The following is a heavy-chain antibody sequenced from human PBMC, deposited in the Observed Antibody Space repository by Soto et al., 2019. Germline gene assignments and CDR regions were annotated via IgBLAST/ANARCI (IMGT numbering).Heavy chain of an antibody. Sequence: SETLSLTCAVYGGSFSGYYWSRIRQPPGKGLEWIGEINHSGSTNYNPSLKSRVTISVDTSKNQFSLKLSSVTAADTAVYYCARDGLGGYYDSSGYYSSWGQGTLVTVSS. J-gene: IGHJ5*02. D-gene: IGHD3-22*01. CDR3: ARDGLGGYYDSSGYYSS. CDR2: INHSGST. V-gene: IGHV4-34*01. CDR1: GGSFSGYY.